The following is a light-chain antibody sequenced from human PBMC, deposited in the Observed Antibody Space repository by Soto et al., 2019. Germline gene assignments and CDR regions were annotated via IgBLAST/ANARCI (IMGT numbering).Light chain of an antibody. J-gene: IGKJ2*01. Sequence: EMVLTQSPGTLSLSPGERATLSCRASQSVSGSYLAWYQQKPGQAPRLLIYGASSRAAGIPDRFSGSGSGADCTLSISRLEPEDSAVYYCQQYGSSPPYTFGQGTKLEIK. CDR2: GAS. CDR3: QQYGSSPPYT. V-gene: IGKV3-20*01. CDR1: QSVSGSY.